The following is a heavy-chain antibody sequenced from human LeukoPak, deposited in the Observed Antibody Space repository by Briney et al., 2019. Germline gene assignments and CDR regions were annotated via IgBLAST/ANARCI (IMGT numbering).Heavy chain of an antibody. CDR3: ARDRGVWGVGATGAY. Sequence: SETLSLTCVVFDGSLTVDYGSWIREPPRKGLEWLGSIYYSGSTYYNPSLKSRVTIPVDTSKNQFSLKLSSVTAAATAGHCFARDRGVWGVGATGAYWGQGTLVTVPS. J-gene: IGHJ4*02. CDR2: IYYSGST. D-gene: IGHD1-26*01. CDR1: DGSLTVDY. V-gene: IGHV4-34*11.